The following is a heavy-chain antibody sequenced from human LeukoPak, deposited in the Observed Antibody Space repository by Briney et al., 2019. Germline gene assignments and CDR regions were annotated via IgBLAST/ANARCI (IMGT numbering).Heavy chain of an antibody. CDR2: IIPSFGTA. J-gene: IGHJ6*03. D-gene: IGHD3-9*01. CDR1: GYTFTDFF. Sequence: GASVKVSCKGSGYTFTDFFIHWVRQAPGQGLEWMGGIIPSFGTANYAQKFQGRVTITADESTSTAYMELSSLRSEDTAVYYCARDLLSPLRYFDWLRTKAYYYYMDVWGKGTTVTISS. V-gene: IGHV1-69*13. CDR3: ARDLLSPLRYFDWLRTKAYYYYMDV.